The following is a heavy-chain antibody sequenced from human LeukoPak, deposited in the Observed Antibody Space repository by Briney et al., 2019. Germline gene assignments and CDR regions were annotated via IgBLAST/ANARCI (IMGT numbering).Heavy chain of an antibody. CDR1: GGSFSGYY. J-gene: IGHJ4*02. CDR3: ARFRSVVVAATESPFDY. D-gene: IGHD2-15*01. V-gene: IGHV4-34*01. CDR2: INHSGST. Sequence: SETLSFTCAVYGGSFSGYYWSWIRQPPGKGLEWIGEINHSGSTNYNPSLKSRVTISVDTSKNQFSLKLSSVTAADTAVYYCARFRSVVVAATESPFDYWGQGTLVTVSS.